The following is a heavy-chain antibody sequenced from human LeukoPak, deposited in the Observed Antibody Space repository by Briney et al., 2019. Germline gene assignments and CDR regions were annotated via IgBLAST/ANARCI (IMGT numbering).Heavy chain of an antibody. CDR2: IYPGDSDT. J-gene: IGHJ4*02. CDR1: GYIFTNYW. Sequence: GESLKISCKASGYIFTNYWIGWVRQMPGKGLEWMGIIYPGDSDTKYSPSFQGQVTIPVYKSISTASLKWSRLKASDIAMYSCARHTRSSPFDCWGQGTLVTVS. D-gene: IGHD2-2*01. V-gene: IGHV5-51*01. CDR3: ARHTRSSPFDC.